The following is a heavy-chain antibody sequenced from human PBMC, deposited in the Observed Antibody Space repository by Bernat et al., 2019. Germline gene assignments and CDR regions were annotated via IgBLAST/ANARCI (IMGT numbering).Heavy chain of an antibody. V-gene: IGHV3-23*01. Sequence: EVQLLESGGGLLQPGGSLRLSCAASGFSFSSYAMSWVRQAPGKGLEWVSSISGSGHSTHYADSVKGRFTISRDNFKNTLYLQMNILRAEDTAIYYCAKESPRIDYWGQGTLVTVTS. CDR2: ISGSGHST. CDR3: AKESPRIDY. J-gene: IGHJ4*02. CDR1: GFSFSSYA.